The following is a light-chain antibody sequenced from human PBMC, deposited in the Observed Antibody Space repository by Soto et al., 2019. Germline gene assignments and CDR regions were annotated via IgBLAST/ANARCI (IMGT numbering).Light chain of an antibody. CDR1: QSIRNF. CDR2: STS. V-gene: IGKV1-39*01. Sequence: DIQLTQSPSSLSASVGDRVTITCRSSQSIRNFLNWYQQKLGRAPKLLIYSTSNLQTGVPSRFSGSGSGTDFTLTISSLQPEDFANYFCQQSYSSPQTFGQGTKVEIK. J-gene: IGKJ1*01. CDR3: QQSYSSPQT.